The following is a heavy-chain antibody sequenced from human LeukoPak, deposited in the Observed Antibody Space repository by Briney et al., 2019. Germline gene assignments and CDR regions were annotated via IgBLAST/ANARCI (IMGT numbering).Heavy chain of an antibody. CDR3: AKDRSSGSTYYYYGMDV. V-gene: IGHV3-9*01. D-gene: IGHD3-10*01. J-gene: IGHJ6*02. CDR1: GFTFDDYA. Sequence: GGSLRLSCAASGFTFDDYAMHWVRQAPGKGLEWVSGISWNSGSIGYADSVKGRFTISRDNAKNSLYPQMNSLRAEDTALYYCAKDRSSGSTYYYYGMDVWGQGTTVTVSS. CDR2: ISWNSGSI.